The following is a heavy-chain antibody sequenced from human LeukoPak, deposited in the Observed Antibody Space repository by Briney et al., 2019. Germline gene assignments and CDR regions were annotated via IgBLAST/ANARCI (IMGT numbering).Heavy chain of an antibody. J-gene: IGHJ3*02. CDR1: GGTFSSYA. V-gene: IGHV1-69*05. CDR3: ARGPWGVIGAFDI. Sequence: SVKVSCKASGGTFSSYAISWLRQAPGQGLEWMGGIIPIFGTANYAQKFQGRVTITTDESTSTAYMELSSLRSEDTAVYYCARGPWGVIGAFDIWGQGTMVTVSS. D-gene: IGHD3-16*02. CDR2: IIPIFGTA.